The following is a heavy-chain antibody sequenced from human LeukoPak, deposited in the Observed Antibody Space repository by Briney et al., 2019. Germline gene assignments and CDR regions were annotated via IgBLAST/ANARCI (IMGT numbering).Heavy chain of an antibody. CDR1: GGSISSSSDY. Sequence: KPSETLSLTCTVSGGSISSSSDYWGWVRQPPERGLEWIGRIHYTGITYYNPTLESRLTISVDTSKNQFSLKLSSVTAADTAVFYCVRIAADHPKNYLHYGMDVWGQGTTVTVSS. CDR3: VRIAADHPKNYLHYGMDV. D-gene: IGHD6-25*01. CDR2: IHYTGIT. J-gene: IGHJ6*02. V-gene: IGHV4-39*01.